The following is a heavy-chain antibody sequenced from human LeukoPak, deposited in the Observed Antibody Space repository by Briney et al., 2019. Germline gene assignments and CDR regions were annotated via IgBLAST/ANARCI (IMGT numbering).Heavy chain of an antibody. D-gene: IGHD3-22*01. CDR2: ISGSGGST. CDR3: AKDVDSSGYSYYFDY. Sequence: GGSLRLSCAASGFTFSSYAMSWVRQAPGKGLEWVSAISGSGGSTYYADSVKGRFTISRDNSKNTLYLQMNSLRAEDTAVYYCAKDVDSSGYSYYFDYWGQGTLVTVSS. J-gene: IGHJ4*02. CDR1: GFTFSSYA. V-gene: IGHV3-23*01.